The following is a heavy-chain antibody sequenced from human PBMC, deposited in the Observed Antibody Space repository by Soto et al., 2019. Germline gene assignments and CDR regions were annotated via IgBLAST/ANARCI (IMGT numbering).Heavy chain of an antibody. D-gene: IGHD3-9*01. CDR3: ARTYYDILTDYYNYFDY. CDR1: GGSFIGYY. Sequence: SETLSLTCAVYGGSFIGYYWSWIRQPPGKGLEWIGEINHSGSTNYNPSLKSRVTISVDTSKNHFSLKLSSVTAADTAVYYCARTYYDILTDYYNYFDYWGQGTLVTVS. CDR2: INHSGST. V-gene: IGHV4-34*01. J-gene: IGHJ4*02.